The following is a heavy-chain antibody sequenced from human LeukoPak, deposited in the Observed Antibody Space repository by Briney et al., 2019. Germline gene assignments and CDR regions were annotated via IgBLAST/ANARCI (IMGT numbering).Heavy chain of an antibody. J-gene: IGHJ5*02. V-gene: IGHV1-69*05. CDR3: ARDCGGDCYFSS. D-gene: IGHD2-21*02. CDR2: IIPIFGTA. Sequence: GASVKVSCKASGGTFSSYAISWVRQAPGQGLEWMGGIIPIFGTANYAQKFQGRVTITTDESTSTAYMELSSLRSEDTAAYYCARDCGGDCYFSSWGQGTLVTVSS. CDR1: GGTFSSYA.